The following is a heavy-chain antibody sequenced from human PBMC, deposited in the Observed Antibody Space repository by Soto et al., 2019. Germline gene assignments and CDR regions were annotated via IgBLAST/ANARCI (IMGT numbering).Heavy chain of an antibody. CDR3: ARLLSPIVVLRDKVNNLDF. V-gene: IGHV4-39*01. CDR1: GGSISPSTFY. CDR2: LYSSGNT. J-gene: IGHJ4*02. D-gene: IGHD3-22*01. Sequence: QLQLQESGPRLVKPSETLSLTCTVSGGSISPSTFYWGWIRQPPGKGLECIGHLYSSGNTYYNPSLKSRLAMSVDTSKNQFYLNVSSVTAADTAVYYCARLLSPIVVLRDKVNNLDFWGQGTLVTVSS.